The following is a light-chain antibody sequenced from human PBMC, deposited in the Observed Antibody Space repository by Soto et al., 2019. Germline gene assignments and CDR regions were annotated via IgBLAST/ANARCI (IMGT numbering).Light chain of an antibody. V-gene: IGLV4-69*01. Sequence: QLVLTQSPSASASLGASVKLTCTLSSGHSSYAIAWHQQQPEKGPRYLMKLNSDGSHSKGDGIPDRFSGSSSGAERYLTISSLQSGGEADYYCQTWGTGIHVFGGGTQLTVL. J-gene: IGLJ7*01. CDR2: LNSDGSH. CDR1: SGHSSYA. CDR3: QTWGTGIHV.